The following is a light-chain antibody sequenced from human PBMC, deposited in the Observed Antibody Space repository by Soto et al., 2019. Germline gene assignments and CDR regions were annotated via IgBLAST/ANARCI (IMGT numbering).Light chain of an antibody. Sequence: QSALTQPPSASGSPGQSVTISCTGNSNDVGHSSFISWYQQHPGKGPKLIIYEVSKRPSGVPDRFSGSKSGNTASVSVSGVQDEDEADYFCNAQADNGKHVFGTGTKLTVL. CDR3: NAQADNGKHV. CDR2: EVS. J-gene: IGLJ1*01. V-gene: IGLV2-8*01. CDR1: SNDVGHSSF.